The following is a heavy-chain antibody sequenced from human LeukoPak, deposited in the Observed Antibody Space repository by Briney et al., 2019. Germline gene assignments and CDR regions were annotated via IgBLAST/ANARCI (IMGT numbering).Heavy chain of an antibody. CDR2: MWYDGSKE. V-gene: IGHV3-33*01. CDR3: ARDLSFGSLDF. CDR1: GFILGTHG. Sequence: GGSLRLSCAASGFILGTHGMHWVRQAPGKGLEWVAGMWYDGSKEDYADSVKGRFTISRDMSKNTLNLQMNSLRVEDTAMFYCARDLSFGSLDFRGQGTLVTVSS. J-gene: IGHJ4*02. D-gene: IGHD1-26*01.